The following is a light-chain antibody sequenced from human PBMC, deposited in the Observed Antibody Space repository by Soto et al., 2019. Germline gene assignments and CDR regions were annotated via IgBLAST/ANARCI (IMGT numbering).Light chain of an antibody. V-gene: IGKV1-9*01. CDR3: QQFNSYPRT. CDR1: QGISSY. J-gene: IGKJ3*01. CDR2: AAS. Sequence: DIQMTQSPSSLSASVGDRVTITCRASQGISSYLAWYQQKPGKAPKLLIYAASTLQSGVPSRFSGSGSGTDFTLTISSVQPEDFATYYCQQFNSYPRTFGPGTKVDIK.